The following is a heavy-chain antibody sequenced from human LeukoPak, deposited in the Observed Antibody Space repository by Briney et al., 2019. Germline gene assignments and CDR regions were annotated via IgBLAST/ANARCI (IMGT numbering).Heavy chain of an antibody. CDR1: GYTFTSYA. V-gene: IGHV1-3*01. CDR3: ARDYSSGWYVYGY. D-gene: IGHD6-19*01. CDR2: INAGNGNT. J-gene: IGHJ4*02. Sequence: ASVKVSCKASGYTFTSYAMHWVRQAPGQRREGMGWINAGNGNTKYSQKFQGRVTITRDTSASTAYMELSSLRSEDTAVYYCARDYSSGWYVYGYWGQGTLVTVSS.